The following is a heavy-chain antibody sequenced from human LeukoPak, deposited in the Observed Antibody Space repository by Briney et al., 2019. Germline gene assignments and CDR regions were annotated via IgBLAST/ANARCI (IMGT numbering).Heavy chain of an antibody. CDR2: IYYSGST. D-gene: IGHD3-9*01. CDR1: GGSISSYY. V-gene: IGHV4-59*08. J-gene: IGHJ4*02. Sequence: SETLSLTCTVSGGSISSYYWSWLRQPPGKGLEWIGYIYYSGSTNYNPSLKSRVTISVDTSKNQFSLKLSSVTAADTAVYYCARKLVYYDILTGYLDYWGQGTLVTVSS. CDR3: ARKLVYYDILTGYLDY.